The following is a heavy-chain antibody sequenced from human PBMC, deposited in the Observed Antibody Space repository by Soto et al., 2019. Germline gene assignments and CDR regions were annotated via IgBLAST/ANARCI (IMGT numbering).Heavy chain of an antibody. CDR1: AFPFRTYG. CDR2: ISDDGSNQ. J-gene: IGHJ4*02. Sequence: QVQLVESGGGVVQPGRSLRLSCAASAFPFRTYGIHWVRQAPGKGLEWVAVISDDGSNQKYADSVKGRFTISRDNSKNILYLQMNSRSPDDTAVYYCARGGEDYVDYWGQGTRVTVSS. D-gene: IGHD3-16*01. V-gene: IGHV3-30-3*01. CDR3: ARGGEDYVDY.